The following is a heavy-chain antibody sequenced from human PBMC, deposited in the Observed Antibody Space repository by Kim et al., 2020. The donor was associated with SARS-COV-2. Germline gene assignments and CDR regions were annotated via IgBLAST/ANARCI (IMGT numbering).Heavy chain of an antibody. Sequence: YADSVKGRFTISRDNSKNTLYLQMNSLRAEDTAVYYCAKWEAPRGGFDYWGQGTLVTVSS. V-gene: IGHV3-33*06. D-gene: IGHD1-26*01. J-gene: IGHJ4*02. CDR3: AKWEAPRGGFDY.